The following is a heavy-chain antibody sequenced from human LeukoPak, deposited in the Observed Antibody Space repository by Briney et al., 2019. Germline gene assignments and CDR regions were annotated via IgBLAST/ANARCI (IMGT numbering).Heavy chain of an antibody. V-gene: IGHV4-31*03. J-gene: IGHJ5*02. D-gene: IGHD1-14*01. Sequence: SETLSLTCTVSGGSISSGGYYWSWIRQHPGKGLEWIGYIYYSGSTYYNPSLKSRVTISVDTSKNQFSLKLSSVTAADTAVYYCATYPDDNNWFDPWGQGTLVTVSS. CDR1: GGSISSGGYY. CDR3: ATYPDDNNWFDP. CDR2: IYYSGST.